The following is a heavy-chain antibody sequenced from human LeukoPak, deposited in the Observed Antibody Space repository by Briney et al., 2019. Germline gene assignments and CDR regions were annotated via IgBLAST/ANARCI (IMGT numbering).Heavy chain of an antibody. CDR1: GGTFSSYA. V-gene: IGHV1-69*05. CDR3: ARGALPLVVVAAARYYYYMDV. J-gene: IGHJ6*03. D-gene: IGHD2-15*01. Sequence: SVKVSCKASGGTFSSYAISWVRQAPGQGLEWMGGIIPIFGTANYAQKFQGRVTITTDESTSTAYMELSSLRSEDTAVYYCARGALPLVVVAAARYYYYMDVWGKGATVTVSS. CDR2: IIPIFGTA.